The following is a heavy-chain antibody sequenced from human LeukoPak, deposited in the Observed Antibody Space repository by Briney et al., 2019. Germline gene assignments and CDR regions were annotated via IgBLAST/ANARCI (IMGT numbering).Heavy chain of an antibody. J-gene: IGHJ4*02. CDR3: ARLIAADPQLDY. Sequence: PSESLSLTYTVSGGSISDNFYWSWIRQPPGKGLEWIGYIYRTGDTYNNPSLGSRVTVSLDMSKNQFSLKLSSVTAADTAVYYCARLIAADPQLDYWGQGTLVTVSS. V-gene: IGHV4-30-2*01. D-gene: IGHD6-13*01. CDR1: GGSISDNFY. CDR2: IYRTGDT.